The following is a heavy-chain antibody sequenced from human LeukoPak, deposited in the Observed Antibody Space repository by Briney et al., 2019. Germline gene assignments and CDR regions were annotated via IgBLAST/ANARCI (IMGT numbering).Heavy chain of an antibody. CDR2: FDPEDGET. Sequence: ASVKVSCKVSGYTLTELSMHWVRQAPGKGLEWMGGFDPEDGETIYAQKFKGRVTMTEDTSTDTAYMELSSLRSEDTAVYYCATTYYYDSSGYSLFDYWGQGTLVTVSS. CDR1: GYTLTELS. D-gene: IGHD3-22*01. J-gene: IGHJ4*02. CDR3: ATTYYYDSSGYSLFDY. V-gene: IGHV1-24*01.